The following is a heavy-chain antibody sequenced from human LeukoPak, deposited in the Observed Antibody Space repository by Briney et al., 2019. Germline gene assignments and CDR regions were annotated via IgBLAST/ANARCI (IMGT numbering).Heavy chain of an antibody. J-gene: IGHJ4*02. CDR2: ISTVGSYT. Sequence: GGSLRLSCAASGFSFSDHYMSWIRQSPGKGLEWVSYISTVGSYTNYADSVKGRFTISRDNAKNSLYLQMNSPRAEDTAVYYCARDSSGDDFWSGYYSPHDYWGQGTLVTVSS. CDR1: GFSFSDHY. V-gene: IGHV3-11*06. D-gene: IGHD3-3*01. CDR3: ARDSSGDDFWSGYYSPHDY.